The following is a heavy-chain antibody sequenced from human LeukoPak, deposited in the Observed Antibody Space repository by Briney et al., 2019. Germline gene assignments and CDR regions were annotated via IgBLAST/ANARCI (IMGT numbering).Heavy chain of an antibody. J-gene: IGHJ3*01. V-gene: IGHV4-59*01. D-gene: IGHD3-10*01. Sequence: PSETLSLTCTVSGGSISSYYWSWIRQPPGKGLEWIGYIYYSGSTNYNPSLKSRVTISVDTSKNQFSLKLSSVTAADTAVYYCARDIAWSSVLWGQGTMVTVSS. CDR3: ARDIAWSSVL. CDR2: IYYSGST. CDR1: GGSISSYY.